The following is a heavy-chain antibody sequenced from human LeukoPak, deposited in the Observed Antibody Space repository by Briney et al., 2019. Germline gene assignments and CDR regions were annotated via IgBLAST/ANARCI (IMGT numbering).Heavy chain of an antibody. CDR1: GGSITSGNYF. Sequence: SQTLSLXCTVSGGSITSGNYFWSWIRQPAGKGLEWIGRTTPSGNTNYNPSLKSRVTISVDTSNNQFSLRLSSVTAADTAVYYCTRDGRRGTFGDAFDLWGQGTIITVSS. CDR3: TRDGRRGTFGDAFDL. J-gene: IGHJ3*01. V-gene: IGHV4-61*02. CDR2: TTPSGNT. D-gene: IGHD1-26*01.